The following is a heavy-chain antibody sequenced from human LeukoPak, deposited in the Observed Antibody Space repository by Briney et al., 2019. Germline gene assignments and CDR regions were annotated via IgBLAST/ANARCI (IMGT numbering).Heavy chain of an antibody. CDR2: ISYDGSNK. V-gene: IGHV3-30*18. CDR1: GFTFSSYG. D-gene: IGHD1-20*01. Sequence: GGSLRLSCAASGFTFSSYGMHWVRQAPGKGLEWVAVISYDGSNKYYADSVKGRFTISRDNSKNTLYLQTNSLRAEDTAVYYCAKVGYNWGDFDYWGQGTLVTVSS. J-gene: IGHJ4*02. CDR3: AKVGYNWGDFDY.